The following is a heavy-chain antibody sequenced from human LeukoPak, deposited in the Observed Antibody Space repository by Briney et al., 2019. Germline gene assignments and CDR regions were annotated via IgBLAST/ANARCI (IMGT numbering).Heavy chain of an antibody. CDR2: ISSSGSTI. CDR1: GFTFSSYE. D-gene: IGHD2-2*01. Sequence: QPGGSLRLSCAASGFTFSSYEMNWVRQAPGKGLEWVSYISSSGSTIYYADSVKGRFTISRDNSKNTLYLQMNSLRAEDTAVYYCAKDRSYAGDYWGQGTLVTVSS. V-gene: IGHV3-48*03. CDR3: AKDRSYAGDY. J-gene: IGHJ4*02.